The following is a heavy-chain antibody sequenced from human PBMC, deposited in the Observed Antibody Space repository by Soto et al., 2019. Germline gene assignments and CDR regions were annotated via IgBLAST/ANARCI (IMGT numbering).Heavy chain of an antibody. CDR3: TRYYYESSGYYVY. CDR1: AASFSKYY. Sequence: SETLSLTCTVSAASFSKYYWSWIRQPPGKGLEWIGYIYFNGNTNYNPSLKRRVTISIDTSKKQISLNLTSVTDADTAVYYCTRYYYESSGYYVYWGQGTLVTVSS. V-gene: IGHV4-59*01. CDR2: IYFNGNT. D-gene: IGHD3-22*01. J-gene: IGHJ4*02.